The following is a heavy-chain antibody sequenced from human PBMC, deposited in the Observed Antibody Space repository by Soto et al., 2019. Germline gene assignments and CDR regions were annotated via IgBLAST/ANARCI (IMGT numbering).Heavy chain of an antibody. D-gene: IGHD6-19*01. CDR2: MSYSGNT. V-gene: IGHV4-39*01. J-gene: IGHJ5*02. CDR3: ARRYYSHSSAFDP. Sequence: SETLSLTCTVSGGSISSSSHYWGWIRQPPGKGLEWIGSMSYSGNTYYSPSLKSRVTMSVDTSKNQFSLKLSSVIVADTAVYYCARRYYSHSSAFDPWGQGTLVTVS. CDR1: GGSISSSSHY.